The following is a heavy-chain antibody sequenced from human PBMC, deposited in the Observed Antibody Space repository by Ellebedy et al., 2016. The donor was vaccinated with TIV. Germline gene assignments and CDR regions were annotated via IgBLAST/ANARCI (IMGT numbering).Heavy chain of an antibody. D-gene: IGHD4-17*01. CDR2: INHSGST. CDR3: ARGDYGDYAFHY. CDR1: GGSISSHY. V-gene: IGHV4-34*01. J-gene: IGHJ4*02. Sequence: SETLSLTXTVSGGSISSHYWSWIRQPPGRGLEWIGEINHSGSTNYNPSLKSRVTISVDTSRNQFSLKLSSVTAADTAVYYCARGDYGDYAFHYWGQGTLVTVSS.